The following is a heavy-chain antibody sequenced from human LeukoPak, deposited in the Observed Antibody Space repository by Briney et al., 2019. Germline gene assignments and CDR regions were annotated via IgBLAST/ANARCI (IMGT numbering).Heavy chain of an antibody. V-gene: IGHV3-21*01. CDR2: ISSSSSYI. CDR3: ARDKGRYSSGWYLAFDY. Sequence: PGGSLRLSCAASGFTFSSYSMNWVRQAPGKGLEWVSSISSSSSYIYYADSVKGRFTISRDNAKNSLYLQMNSLRAEDTAAYYCARDKGRYSSGWYLAFDYWGQGTLVTVSS. CDR1: GFTFSSYS. D-gene: IGHD6-19*01. J-gene: IGHJ4*02.